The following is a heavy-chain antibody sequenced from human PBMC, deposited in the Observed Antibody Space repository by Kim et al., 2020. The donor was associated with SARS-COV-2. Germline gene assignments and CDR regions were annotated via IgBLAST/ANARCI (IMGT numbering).Heavy chain of an antibody. CDR3: ARDGGYYDSSGSFDY. D-gene: IGHD3-22*01. CDR1: GGTFSSYA. Sequence: SVKVSCKASGGTFSSYAISWVRQAPGQGLEWMGGIIPIFGTANYAQKFQGRVTITADESTSTAYMELSSLRSEDTAVYYCARDGGYYDSSGSFDYWGQGTLVTVSS. CDR2: IIPIFGTA. V-gene: IGHV1-69*13. J-gene: IGHJ4*02.